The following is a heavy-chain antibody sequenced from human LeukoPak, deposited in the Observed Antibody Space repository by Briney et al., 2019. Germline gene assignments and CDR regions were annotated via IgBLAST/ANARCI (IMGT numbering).Heavy chain of an antibody. D-gene: IGHD5-12*01. V-gene: IGHV3-23*01. CDR3: AKDGLPGQVAGRFDY. Sequence: GGSLRLSCATSGFTFSNYAMSWVRQAPGKGLEWVSAISGSGGSTYYADSGKGRFAIFRDYSKNTLYLQMNSLGAEDTAVYYCAKDGLPGQVAGRFDYWGQGTLVTVSS. CDR1: GFTFSNYA. J-gene: IGHJ4*02. CDR2: ISGSGGST.